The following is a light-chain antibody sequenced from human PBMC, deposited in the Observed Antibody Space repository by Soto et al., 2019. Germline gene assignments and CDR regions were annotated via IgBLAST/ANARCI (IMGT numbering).Light chain of an antibody. CDR1: SSDVGGYNY. J-gene: IGLJ1*01. V-gene: IGLV2-14*01. CDR3: SSYTSSGTLYV. CDR2: EVK. Sequence: QSALTQPASVSGSLGQSITISCTGTSSDVGGYNYVSWYQHHPGKAPKLIIYEVKNRPPGVSNRFSGSKSDNTASLTISGLQAEDEADYHCSSYTSSGTLYVFGTGTKVTVL.